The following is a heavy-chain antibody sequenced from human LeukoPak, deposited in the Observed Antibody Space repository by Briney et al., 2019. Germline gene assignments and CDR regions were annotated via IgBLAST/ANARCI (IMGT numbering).Heavy chain of an antibody. V-gene: IGHV4-30-4*07. D-gene: IGHD4-11*01. J-gene: IGHJ6*03. CDR1: GGSISSGGYS. CDR3: ARGRVSSSTWYSTYYYFFYMDF. Sequence: SQTLSLTCAVSGGSISSGGYSWSWIRQPPGKGLEWIGYIYYSGSTYYSPSLKSRVTISLDTSKNRFSLRLSSVTAADTAVYFCARGRVSSSTWYSTYYYFFYMDFWGKGTTVTVSS. CDR2: IYYSGST.